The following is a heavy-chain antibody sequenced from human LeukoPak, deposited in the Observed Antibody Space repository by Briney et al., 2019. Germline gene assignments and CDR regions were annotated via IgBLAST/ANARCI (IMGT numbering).Heavy chain of an antibody. V-gene: IGHV3-21*01. D-gene: IGHD1-26*01. CDR3: ARDPYSGNYGNYYYYYMDV. J-gene: IGHJ6*03. CDR2: ITSSGTYI. Sequence: GGTLTLSCATSGFTFNNYNMNWLRQAPGRALEGVSYITSSGTYIFYADSVKGRFTISRDNAKNSLYLQMNSLGPEDTAVYYCARDPYSGNYGNYYYYYMDVWGKGTTVTISS. CDR1: GFTFNNYN.